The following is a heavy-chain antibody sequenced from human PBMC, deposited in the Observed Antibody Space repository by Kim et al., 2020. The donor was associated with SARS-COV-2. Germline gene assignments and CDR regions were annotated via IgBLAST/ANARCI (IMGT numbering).Heavy chain of an antibody. CDR3: AKDLRNYYGSGSVYYGVDV. D-gene: IGHD3-10*01. Sequence: GGSLRLSCAASGFTFSNYGMHWVRQAPGKGLEWVAVIWYDGSNKYYADSVKGRFTISRDNSKNTLYLQMNSLRAEDTAVYYCAKDLRNYYGSGSVYYGVDVWGQGTTVIVSS. V-gene: IGHV3-33*06. J-gene: IGHJ6*02. CDR2: IWYDGSNK. CDR1: GFTFSNYG.